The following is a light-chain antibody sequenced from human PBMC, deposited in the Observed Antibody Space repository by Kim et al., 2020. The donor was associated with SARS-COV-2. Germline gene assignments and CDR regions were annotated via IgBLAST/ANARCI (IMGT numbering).Light chain of an antibody. CDR2: GAS. V-gene: IGKV3-20*01. CDR1: QSVSSSY. J-gene: IGKJ3*01. CDR3: QQHGSSPHGLT. Sequence: EIVLTQSPGTLSLSPGERATLSCRASQSVSSSYLAWYQQKPGQAPRLLIYGASSRATGIPDRFSGSGSWKDFTLTISRLVHEDFAVYYCQQHGSSPHGLTFGPGTKVDLQ.